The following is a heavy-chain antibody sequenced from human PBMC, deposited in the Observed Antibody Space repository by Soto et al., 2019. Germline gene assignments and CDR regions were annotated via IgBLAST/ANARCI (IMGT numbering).Heavy chain of an antibody. CDR2: IYYSGST. CDR3: ARGCSGWYGFYFDY. J-gene: IGHJ4*02. Sequence: SETLSLTCTVSGGSISSYYWSWIRQPPGKGLEWIGYIYYSGSTNYNPSQKSRVNISVDTSKNQFSLKLSSVTAADTAVYYCARGCSGWYGFYFDYWGQGTLVTVSS. CDR1: GGSISSYY. D-gene: IGHD6-19*01. V-gene: IGHV4-59*01.